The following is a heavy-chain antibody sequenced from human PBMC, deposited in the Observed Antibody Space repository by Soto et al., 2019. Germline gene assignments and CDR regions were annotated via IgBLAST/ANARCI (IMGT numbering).Heavy chain of an antibody. D-gene: IGHD2-8*01. CDR2: INPNSGGT. CDR3: AREGLYCTNGVCPDPYYYYYGMDV. Sequence: ASVKVSCKASGYTFTGYYMHWVRQAPGQGLEWMGWINPNSGGTNYAQKFQGWVTMTRDTSISTAYMELSRLRSDDTVVYYCAREGLYCTNGVCPDPYYYYYGMDVWGQGTTVTVSS. J-gene: IGHJ6*02. CDR1: GYTFTGYY. V-gene: IGHV1-2*04.